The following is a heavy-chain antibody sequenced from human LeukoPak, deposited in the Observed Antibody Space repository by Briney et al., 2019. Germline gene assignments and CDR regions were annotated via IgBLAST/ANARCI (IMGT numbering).Heavy chain of an antibody. J-gene: IGHJ4*02. CDR3: AREAGPTQYSNNYIDH. V-gene: IGHV4-59*01. Sequence: SETLSLTSSVAGVSICASYWVWLPPRPGHGRVGIVFIYYTGSTTYNPSLKSRVTISVDTSKNQFSLKLSSVTAADTAVYFCAREAGPTQYSNNYIDHWGQGTLVTVSS. CDR2: IYYTGST. D-gene: IGHD1-26*01. CDR1: GVSICASY.